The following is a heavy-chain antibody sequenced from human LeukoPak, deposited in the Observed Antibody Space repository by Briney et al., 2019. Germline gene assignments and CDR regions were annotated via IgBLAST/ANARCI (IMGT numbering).Heavy chain of an antibody. J-gene: IGHJ5*02. CDR3: VRDGGVDRLGVAVTDGFGP. CDR2: ISSGGFFI. D-gene: IGHD6-19*01. V-gene: IGHV3-21*06. CDR1: GFTFSSYA. Sequence: GGSLRLSCAASGFTFSSYAMSWVRQAPGKGLEWVSSISSGGFFIYYADSVKGRFTISRDNAKNSLFLQMNSLRGEDSAMYYCVRDGGVDRLGVAVTDGFGPWGQGTLVSVSS.